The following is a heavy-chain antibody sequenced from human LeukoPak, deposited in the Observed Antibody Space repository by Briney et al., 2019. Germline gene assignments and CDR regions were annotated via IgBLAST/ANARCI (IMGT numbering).Heavy chain of an antibody. CDR2: ISSSGTYI. CDR3: ARDLFGSVSGYYMDV. J-gene: IGHJ6*03. V-gene: IGHV3-21*01. CDR1: GFNFSGSS. Sequence: GGSLRLSCVGSGFNFSGSSMNWVRQAPGQGLEWVSSISSSGTYIYYADSLKGRFTISRDNSKNTLYLQMNSLRAEDTAVYYCARDLFGSVSGYYMDVWGKGTTVTVSS. D-gene: IGHD3-10*01.